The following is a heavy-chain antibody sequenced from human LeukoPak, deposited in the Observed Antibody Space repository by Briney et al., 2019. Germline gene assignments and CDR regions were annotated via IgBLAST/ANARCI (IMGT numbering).Heavy chain of an antibody. CDR2: ISGSGGST. J-gene: IGHJ4*02. CDR1: GFTFSSYG. Sequence: PGGSLRLSCAASGFTFSSYGMSWVRQAQGKGLEWVSAISGSGGSTYYADSVKGRFTISRDNSKNTLDLQMNGLRAEDTAVYYCARHMERWRQFTHSLDYWGQGTLVTVSS. CDR3: ARHMERWRQFTHSLDY. V-gene: IGHV3-23*01. D-gene: IGHD5-24*01.